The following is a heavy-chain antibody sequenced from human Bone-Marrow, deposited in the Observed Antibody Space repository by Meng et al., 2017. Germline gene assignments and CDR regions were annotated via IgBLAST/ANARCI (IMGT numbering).Heavy chain of an antibody. J-gene: IGHJ6*02. D-gene: IGHD3-10*01. CDR3: AKDMRDGWVRGVITPLYGMDV. CDR1: GFTFDDYA. Sequence: SLKISCAAPGFTFDDYAMHWVRQAPGKGLEWVSGISWNSGSIGYADSVKGRFTISRDNAKNSLYLQMNSLRAEDTALYYCAKDMRDGWVRGVITPLYGMDVWGQGTTVTVSS. CDR2: ISWNSGSI. V-gene: IGHV3-9*01.